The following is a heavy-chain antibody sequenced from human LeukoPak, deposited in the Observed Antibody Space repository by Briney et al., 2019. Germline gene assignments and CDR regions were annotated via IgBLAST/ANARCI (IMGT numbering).Heavy chain of an antibody. V-gene: IGHV3-23*01. CDR3: AKAPGKEYSSTKNPSYNWFDP. CDR2: ISGSGGST. Sequence: PGGSLRLSCAASGFTFSSYAMSWVRQAPGKGLEWVSAISGSGGSTYYADSVKGRFTISRDNSKNTLYLQMNSLRAEDTAVYYCAKAPGKEYSSTKNPSYNWFDPWGQETLVIVSS. CDR1: GFTFSSYA. J-gene: IGHJ5*02. D-gene: IGHD6-13*01.